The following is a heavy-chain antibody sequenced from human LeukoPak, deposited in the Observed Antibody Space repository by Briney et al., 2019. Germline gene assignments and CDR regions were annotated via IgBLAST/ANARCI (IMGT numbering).Heavy chain of an antibody. CDR2: MNPNSGNT. V-gene: IGHV1-8*01. Sequence: ASVKVSCKASGYTFTSYDINWVRQATGQGLEWMGWMNPNSGNTGYAQKFQGRVTMTRNTSISTAYMELSSLRSEDTAVYYCARRIDGYDAFDIWGRGTMVTVSS. CDR1: GYTFTSYD. CDR3: ARRIDGYDAFDI. D-gene: IGHD5-18*01. J-gene: IGHJ3*02.